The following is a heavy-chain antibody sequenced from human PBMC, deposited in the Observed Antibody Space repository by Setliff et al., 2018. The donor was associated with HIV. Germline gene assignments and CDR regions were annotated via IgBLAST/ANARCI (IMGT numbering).Heavy chain of an antibody. Sequence: SETLSLTCAVYGGSFSGYYWTWIRQPPGKGLEWIGSGHYRKNTNYNPSFMSRLTISVDTSKNQLFLKLTSVTAADTAVYFCARGDFDSNGYSNAFDIWGQGARVTVSS. CDR1: GGSFSGYY. CDR3: ARGDFDSNGYSNAFDI. CDR2: GHYRKNT. J-gene: IGHJ3*02. D-gene: IGHD3-22*01. V-gene: IGHV4-59*01.